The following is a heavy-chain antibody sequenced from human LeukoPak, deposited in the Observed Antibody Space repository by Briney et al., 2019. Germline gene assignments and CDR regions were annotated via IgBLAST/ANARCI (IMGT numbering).Heavy chain of an antibody. CDR2: INPNSGGT. Sequence: ASVTVSCKASGYTFTGYYMHWVRQAPGQGLEGMGWINPNSGGTNYAQKFQGRVTMTRDTSISTAYMELSRLRSDDTAVYYCASGERELTFGAFDIWGQGTMVTVSS. CDR3: ASGERELTFGAFDI. CDR1: GYTFTGYY. J-gene: IGHJ3*02. D-gene: IGHD1-26*01. V-gene: IGHV1-2*02.